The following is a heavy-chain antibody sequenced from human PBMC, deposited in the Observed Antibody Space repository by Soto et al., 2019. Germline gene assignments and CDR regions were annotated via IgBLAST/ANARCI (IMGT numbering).Heavy chain of an antibody. V-gene: IGHV4-39*01. D-gene: IGHD6-19*01. J-gene: IGHJ4*02. CDR3: ARQGIAVAGNYYFDY. CDR1: GGSISSSSYY. CDR2: IYYSGST. Sequence: SETLSLTCTVSGGSISSSSYYWGWIRQPPGKGLEWIGSIYYSGSTYYNPSLKSRVTISVDTSKNQFSLKLSSVTAADTAVYYCARQGIAVAGNYYFDYWGQGTLVTVSS.